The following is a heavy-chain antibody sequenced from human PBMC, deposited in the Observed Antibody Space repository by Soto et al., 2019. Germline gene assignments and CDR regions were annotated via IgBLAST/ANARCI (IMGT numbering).Heavy chain of an antibody. Sequence: QVQLQESGPGLVKPSQTLSLTCTVSGGSISSGGYYWSWIRQHPGKGLEWIGYIYYSGSTYYNPSLKSRVTISVDTSKNQLYLKMSCVTAADTAVYYCARDLTVPKYSYAFDVWGKGTMVTVSS. CDR3: ARDLTVPKYSYAFDV. CDR2: IYYSGST. D-gene: IGHD1-26*01. J-gene: IGHJ3*01. CDR1: GGSISSGGYY. V-gene: IGHV4-31*03.